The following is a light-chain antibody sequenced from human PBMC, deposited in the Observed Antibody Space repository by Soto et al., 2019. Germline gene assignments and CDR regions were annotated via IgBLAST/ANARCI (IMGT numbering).Light chain of an antibody. CDR1: QGISNH. CDR3: QKYNLAPFT. CDR2: AAS. Sequence: DIQMTQSPSSLSASVGDRVTITCRASQGISNHLAWYQQKPGKVPKLLIYAASTLHSGVPSRFSGSGSGTDFPLTISSLQPEDVATYYCQKYNLAPFTFGPGTKVDIK. J-gene: IGKJ3*01. V-gene: IGKV1-27*01.